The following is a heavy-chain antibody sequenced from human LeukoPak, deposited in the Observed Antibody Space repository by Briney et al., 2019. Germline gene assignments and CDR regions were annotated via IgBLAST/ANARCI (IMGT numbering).Heavy chain of an antibody. CDR3: ARLLATNFDY. CDR2: IYSGGST. J-gene: IGHJ4*02. D-gene: IGHD1-1*01. Sequence: PGGSLRLSCAASGFTVSSNYMSWVRQAPGKGLEWVSVIYSGGSTYYADSVKGRFTISRDNSKNTVYLQLNSLRVEDTAVYYCARLLATNFDYWGQGTLVTVSS. CDR1: GFTVSSNY. V-gene: IGHV3-53*01.